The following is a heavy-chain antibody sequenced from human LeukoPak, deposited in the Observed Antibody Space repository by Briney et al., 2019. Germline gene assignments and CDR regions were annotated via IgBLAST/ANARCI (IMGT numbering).Heavy chain of an antibody. CDR1: GFTFSNYW. D-gene: IGHD3-9*01. V-gene: IGHV3-7*01. Sequence: GGSLRLSCAASGFTFSNYWMNWVRQAPGKGLEWVANIKQDGSETYYVDSVKGRFTISRDNAKNSLYLQMNSLRDEDTAVYYCARDMGVTGYYFDYWGQGTLVTVSS. J-gene: IGHJ4*02. CDR2: IKQDGSET. CDR3: ARDMGVTGYYFDY.